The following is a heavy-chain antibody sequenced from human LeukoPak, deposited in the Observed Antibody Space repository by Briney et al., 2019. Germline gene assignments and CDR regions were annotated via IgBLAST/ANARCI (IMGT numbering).Heavy chain of an antibody. V-gene: IGHV4-61*02. CDR1: GGAIGTANYY. CDR3: ARGVSGWYYLDS. D-gene: IGHD6-19*01. Sequence: PSGTLSLTCNVSGGAIGTANYYWTWMRQPAGKGLEWIGRIYATGPTNYHPSLKGRVFISLDTSKNQFSLKMTSVTAADTAVYYCARGVSGWYYLDSWGQGTLVTVSS. J-gene: IGHJ4*02. CDR2: IYATGPT.